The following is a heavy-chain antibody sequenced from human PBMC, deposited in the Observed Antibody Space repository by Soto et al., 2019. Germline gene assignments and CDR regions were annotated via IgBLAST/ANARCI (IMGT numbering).Heavy chain of an antibody. CDR2: IYYSGST. Sequence: SETLSLTCTVSGGSISSSSYYWGWIRQPPGKGLEWIGSIYYSGSTYYNPSLKSRVTISVDTSKNQFSLKLSSVTAADTAVYYCARRLYYDSSGFDGGGMDFSGQRTTVTVSS. CDR3: ARRLYYDSSGFDGGGMDF. CDR1: GGSISSSSYY. D-gene: IGHD3-22*01. J-gene: IGHJ6*02. V-gene: IGHV4-39*01.